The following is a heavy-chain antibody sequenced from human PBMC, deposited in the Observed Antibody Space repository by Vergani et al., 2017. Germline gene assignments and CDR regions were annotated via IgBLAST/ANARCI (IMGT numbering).Heavy chain of an antibody. J-gene: IGHJ6*02. CDR3: ARVLGYCSSTSCSDYYYYGMDV. Sequence: QVQLVQSGAEVKKPGASVKVSCKASGYTFTGYYMHWVRKAPGQGLEWMGWINPNSGGTNYAQKLQGRVTMTRDTSTSTAYMELRSLRSDDTAVYYCARVLGYCSSTSCSDYYYYGMDVWGQGTTVTVSS. CDR1: GYTFTGYY. CDR2: INPNSGGT. V-gene: IGHV1-2*02. D-gene: IGHD2-2*01.